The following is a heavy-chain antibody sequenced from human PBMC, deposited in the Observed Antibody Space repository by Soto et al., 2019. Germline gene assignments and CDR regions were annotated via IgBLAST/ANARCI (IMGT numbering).Heavy chain of an antibody. CDR1: GFTFSGYW. CDR2: IKQDGSEQ. V-gene: IGHV3-7*05. CDR3: AREAV. Sequence: EVQLVESGGGLVQPGGSPRLSCAASGFTFSGYWMSWVRQAPGKGLEWVANIKQDGSEQFYVDSVKGRFTISRDNAKNSLYLQMTSLRAEDTAVYYCAREAVWGQGTTVTVSS. J-gene: IGHJ6*02.